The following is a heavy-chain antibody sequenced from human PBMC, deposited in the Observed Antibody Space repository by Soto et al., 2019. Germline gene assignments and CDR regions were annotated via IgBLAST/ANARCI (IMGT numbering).Heavy chain of an antibody. V-gene: IGHV3-23*01. CDR1: GLNFRSYA. CDR3: AKNFLVFGVEDAFDI. CDR2: ISGSGGST. Sequence: GGPQRLSCAASGLNFRSYAMSWVRQAQGKGLEWVSAISGSGGSTYYADSVKGRFTISRDNSKNTLYLQMNSLRAEDTAVYYCAKNFLVFGVEDAFDIWGQGTMVTVSS. D-gene: IGHD3-3*01. J-gene: IGHJ3*02.